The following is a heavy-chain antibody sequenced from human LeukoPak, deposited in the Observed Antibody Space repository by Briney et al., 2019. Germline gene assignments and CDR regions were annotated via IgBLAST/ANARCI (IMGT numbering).Heavy chain of an antibody. Sequence: EASVKVSCKASGYTFTGYYMHWVRQAPGQGLEWMGWINPNSGGTNYAQKFQGRVTMTRDTSISTAYMELSRLRSDDTAVYYCARDGGKSSSFPDYWGQGTLVTVSS. CDR3: ARDGGKSSSFPDY. V-gene: IGHV1-2*02. D-gene: IGHD6-6*01. CDR2: INPNSGGT. CDR1: GYTFTGYY. J-gene: IGHJ4*02.